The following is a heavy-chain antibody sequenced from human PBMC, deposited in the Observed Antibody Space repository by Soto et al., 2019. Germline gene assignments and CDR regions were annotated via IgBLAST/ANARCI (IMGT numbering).Heavy chain of an antibody. CDR3: ARPKGQLLPGDWFDP. J-gene: IGHJ5*02. D-gene: IGHD2-2*01. Sequence: GESLKISCKGSGYSFTSYWISWVRQMPGKGLEWMGRIDPSDSYTNYSPSFQGHVTISADKSISTAYLQWSSLKASDTAMYYCARPKGQLLPGDWFDPWGQGTLVTVSS. CDR1: GYSFTSYW. V-gene: IGHV5-10-1*01. CDR2: IDPSDSYT.